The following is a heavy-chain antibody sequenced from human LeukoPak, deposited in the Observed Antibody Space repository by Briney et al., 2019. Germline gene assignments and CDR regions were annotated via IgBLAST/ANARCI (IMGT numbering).Heavy chain of an antibody. D-gene: IGHD3-10*01. V-gene: IGHV1-8*01. Sequence: GASVKVSCKASGYTFISYDINWVRQATGQGLEWMGWMNPNSGDTGYVQKFQGRVTMTRSTSISTAYMELNNLRSEDTAIYYCARGGFGSGSHFDYWGQGTLVTVSS. J-gene: IGHJ4*02. CDR1: GYTFISYD. CDR2: MNPNSGDT. CDR3: ARGGFGSGSHFDY.